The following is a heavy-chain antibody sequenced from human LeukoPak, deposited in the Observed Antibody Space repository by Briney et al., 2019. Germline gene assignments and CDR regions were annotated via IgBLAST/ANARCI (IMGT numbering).Heavy chain of an antibody. CDR1: GDSISSSSYY. D-gene: IGHD2-2*02. Sequence: SETLSLTCTVSGDSISSSSYYWGWIRQPPGKGLEWIGSIYYSGTTYYNPSLKSRVIISVDTSKNQFSLKLSSVTAADTAVYYCGIVVVPAAIPCDDWGQGTLVTVSS. CDR3: GIVVVPAAIPCDD. CDR2: IYYSGTT. J-gene: IGHJ4*02. V-gene: IGHV4-39*01.